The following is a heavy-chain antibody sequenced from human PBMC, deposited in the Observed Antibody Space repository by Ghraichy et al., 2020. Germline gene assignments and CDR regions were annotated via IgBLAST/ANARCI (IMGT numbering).Heavy chain of an antibody. CDR2: ISGSGGST. CDR3: AKSTEFSSSGVFDI. J-gene: IGHJ3*02. V-gene: IGHV3-23*01. D-gene: IGHD6-6*01. CDR1: GFSSTSYA. Sequence: GGSLRLSCAASGFSSTSYAMSWVRQAPGKGLECVSGISGSGGSTYYADSVKGRFTISRDNSKNTLYLQMNSLRAEDTAVYYCAKSTEFSSSGVFDIWGQGTMVTVSS.